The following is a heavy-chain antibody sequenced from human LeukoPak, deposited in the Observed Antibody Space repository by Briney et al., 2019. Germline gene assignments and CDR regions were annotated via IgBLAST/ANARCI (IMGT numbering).Heavy chain of an antibody. Sequence: PGGSLRLSCAASGFTFSSYGMHWVRQAPGKGLEWVAVISYDGSNKYYADSVKGRFIISRDNSKNTLYLQMNSLRAEDTAVYYCANLYYGYWGQGTLVTVSS. CDR3: ANLYYGY. V-gene: IGHV3-30*18. CDR2: ISYDGSNK. D-gene: IGHD3-10*01. CDR1: GFTFSSYG. J-gene: IGHJ4*02.